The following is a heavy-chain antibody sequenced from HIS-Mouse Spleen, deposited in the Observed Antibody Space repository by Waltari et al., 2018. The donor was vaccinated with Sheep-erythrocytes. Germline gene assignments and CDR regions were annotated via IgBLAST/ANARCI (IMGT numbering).Heavy chain of an antibody. V-gene: IGHV4-39*07. CDR3: ARDRIGTSVTTGFDY. CDR1: GGSISSSSYY. D-gene: IGHD4-17*01. CDR2: IYYSGST. J-gene: IGHJ4*02. Sequence: QLQLQESGPGLVKPSETLSLTCTVSGGSISSSSYYWGWIRQPPGKGLEWIGSIYYSGSTYYNPSLKSRVTISVDTSKNQFSLKLSSVTAADTAVYYCARDRIGTSVTTGFDYWGKGTLVTVSS.